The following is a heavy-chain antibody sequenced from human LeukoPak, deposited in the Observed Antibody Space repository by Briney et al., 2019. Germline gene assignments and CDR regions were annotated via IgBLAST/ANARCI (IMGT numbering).Heavy chain of an antibody. Sequence: SETLSLTCTVSGGSISSSSYYWGWIRQPPGKGLEWIGSIYYSGSTYYNPSLKSRVTISVDTSKNQFSLKLSSVTAADTAVYYCARDGISMVRGVIGDYWGQGTLVTVSS. D-gene: IGHD3-10*01. V-gene: IGHV4-39*07. CDR3: ARDGISMVRGVIGDY. CDR1: GGSISSSSYY. CDR2: IYYSGST. J-gene: IGHJ4*02.